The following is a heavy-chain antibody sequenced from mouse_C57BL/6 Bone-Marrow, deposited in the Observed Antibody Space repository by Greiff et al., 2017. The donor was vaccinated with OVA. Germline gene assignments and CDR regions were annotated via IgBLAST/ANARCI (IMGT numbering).Heavy chain of an antibody. CDR1: GYTFTSYW. J-gene: IGHJ2*01. CDR2: IYPGSGST. CDR3: AQLRNDY. D-gene: IGHD3-2*02. Sequence: QVHVKQSGAELVKPGASVKMSCKASGYTFTSYWITWVKQRPGQGLEWIGDIYPGSGSTNYNEKFKSKATLTVDTSSSTAYMQLSSLTSEDSAVYYCAQLRNDYWGQGTTLTVSS. V-gene: IGHV1-55*01.